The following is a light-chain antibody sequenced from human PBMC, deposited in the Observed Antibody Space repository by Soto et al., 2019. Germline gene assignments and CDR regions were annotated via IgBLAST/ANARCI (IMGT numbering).Light chain of an antibody. Sequence: EIVITQSPATLSLSPGDRATLSCRASQSVNINLAWYQQKPGQAPRLLIFGASSRANGIPARFSGSGSGTEFTLTISNLQTEDFAVYYCQQYNKWPRTFGQGTNVDI. CDR3: QQYNKWPRT. V-gene: IGKV3-15*01. CDR1: QSVNIN. CDR2: GAS. J-gene: IGKJ1*01.